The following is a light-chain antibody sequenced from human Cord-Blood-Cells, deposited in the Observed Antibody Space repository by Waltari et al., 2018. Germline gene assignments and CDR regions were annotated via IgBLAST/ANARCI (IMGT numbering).Light chain of an antibody. V-gene: IGKV1-39*01. Sequence: DIQMTQSPSSLSASVGDRVTITCRASQSIRSYLNWYQQKPGKAPKLLIYAASSLQSGVPSRFSGSGSGTDFTLTISSLQPEDFATYYCQQNYSTSLTFGGGTKVEIK. CDR2: AAS. CDR3: QQNYSTSLT. J-gene: IGKJ4*01. CDR1: QSIRSY.